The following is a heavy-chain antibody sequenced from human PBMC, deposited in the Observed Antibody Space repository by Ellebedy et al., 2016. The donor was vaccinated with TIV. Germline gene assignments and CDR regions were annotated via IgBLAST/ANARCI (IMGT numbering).Heavy chain of an antibody. D-gene: IGHD2-21*02. CDR2: IFSNDEK. J-gene: IGHJ4*02. CDR1: GFSLTNIIMG. V-gene: IGHV2-26*01. Sequence: SGPTLVKPNETLTLTCTVSGFSLTNIIMGVSWIRQPPGKALEWLAHIFSNDEKSYNTSLEARLSISKDTAKSQVVLTVANMDPLDTATYYCVRALKYCGGDCTYKFDFWGQGALVSVSS. CDR3: VRALKYCGGDCTYKFDF.